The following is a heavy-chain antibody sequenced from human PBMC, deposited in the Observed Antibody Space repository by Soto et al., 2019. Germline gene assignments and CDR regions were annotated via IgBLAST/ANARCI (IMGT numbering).Heavy chain of an antibody. J-gene: IGHJ6*02. D-gene: IGHD4-17*01. V-gene: IGHV4-34*01. CDR2: INHSGST. CDR3: ARGRMTPLTGMAIRRVREKFGMDV. CDR1: GGSFSGYY. Sequence: PSETLSLTCAVYGGSFSGYYGSWIRQPPGKGLEWIGEINHSGSTNYNPSLKSRLTISVDTSKNQFSLKLSSVTAADTAVYYCARGRMTPLTGMAIRRVREKFGMDVWGQGTTVTVSS.